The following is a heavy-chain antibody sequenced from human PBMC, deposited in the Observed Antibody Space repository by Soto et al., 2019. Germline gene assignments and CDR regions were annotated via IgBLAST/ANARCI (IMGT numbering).Heavy chain of an antibody. Sequence: QVQLVQSGAEVKKPGASVKVSCKASGYTFTSYAMHRVRQAPGQRLEWMGWINAGNGNTKYSQKFQGRVTITRDTSASTAYMELSSLRSEDTAVYYCARGPVYDYIWGSYRSPSDYWGQGTLVTVSS. J-gene: IGHJ4*02. V-gene: IGHV1-3*01. CDR2: INAGNGNT. CDR1: GYTFTSYA. CDR3: ARGPVYDYIWGSYRSPSDY. D-gene: IGHD3-16*02.